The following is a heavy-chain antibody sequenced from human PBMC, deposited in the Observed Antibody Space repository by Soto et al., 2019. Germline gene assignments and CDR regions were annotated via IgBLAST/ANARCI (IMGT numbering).Heavy chain of an antibody. V-gene: IGHV5-51*01. Sequence: PGESLTISCEGSGYNFATYWIAWVRQMPGKGLEWMGLIYPHDSDTRYSPSFQGQVIISADKSTSTAYLQWSSLKASDTAIYFCARRLDNSLDYWGPGTLVTVSS. D-gene: IGHD1-1*01. J-gene: IGHJ4*02. CDR3: ARRLDNSLDY. CDR2: IYPHDSDT. CDR1: GYNFATYW.